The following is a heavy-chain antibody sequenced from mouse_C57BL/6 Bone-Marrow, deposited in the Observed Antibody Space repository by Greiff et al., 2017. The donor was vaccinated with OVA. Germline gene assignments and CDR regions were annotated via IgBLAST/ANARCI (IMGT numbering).Heavy chain of an antibody. CDR3: ARIYYYGRTFDY. V-gene: IGHV5-4*03. Sequence: EVKLMESGGGLVKPGGSLKLSCAASGFTFSSYAMSWVRQTPEKRLEWVATISDGGSYTYYPDNVKGRFTISRDNAKNNLYLQMSHLKSEDTAMYYCARIYYYGRTFDYWGQGTTLTVSS. J-gene: IGHJ2*01. D-gene: IGHD1-1*01. CDR1: GFTFSSYA. CDR2: ISDGGSYT.